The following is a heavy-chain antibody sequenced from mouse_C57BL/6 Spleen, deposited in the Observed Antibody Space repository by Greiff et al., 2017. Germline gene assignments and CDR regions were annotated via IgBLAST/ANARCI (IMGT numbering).Heavy chain of an antibody. J-gene: IGHJ2*01. D-gene: IGHD1-1*01. Sequence: VQLQQSGPELVKPGASVKISCKASGYAFSSSWMNWVKQRPGKGLEWIGRINPGDGDTNYNGKFKGKATLTADKSSSTAYMQLSSLTSEDSAVYFCATNYYGTRDYWGQGTTLTVSS. CDR2: INPGDGDT. CDR3: ATNYYGTRDY. V-gene: IGHV1-82*01. CDR1: GYAFSSSW.